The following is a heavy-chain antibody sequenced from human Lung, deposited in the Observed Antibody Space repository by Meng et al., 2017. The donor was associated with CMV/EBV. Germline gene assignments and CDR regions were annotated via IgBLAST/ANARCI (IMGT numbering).Heavy chain of an antibody. Sequence: QVQLVQAGAEVKKPGASVKVSCKASGYTFTSYTMYWVRQAPGQRLEWMGWINAGNGNTKYSQKFQGRVTITRDTSARTAYMEVSSLRSEDTAVYYCAKTPRPDCSVDYWGQGTLVTVSS. D-gene: IGHD2-21*02. CDR2: INAGNGNT. V-gene: IGHV1-3*01. J-gene: IGHJ4*02. CDR1: GYTFTSYT. CDR3: AKTPRPDCSVDY.